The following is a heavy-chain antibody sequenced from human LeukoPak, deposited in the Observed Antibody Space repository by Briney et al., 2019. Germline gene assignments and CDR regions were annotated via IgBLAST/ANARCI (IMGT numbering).Heavy chain of an antibody. CDR3: AREEVAAAVYY. J-gene: IGHJ4*02. V-gene: IGHV1-18*01. D-gene: IGHD6-13*01. CDR2: ISANNGNT. Sequence: GASVKVSCKASGYTFTSFGITWVRQAPGQGLEWMGWISANNGNTNYAQKLQGRVTMTTDTSASTAYMELRSLRSDDTAVYYCAREEVAAAVYYWGQGTLVTVSS. CDR1: GYTFTSFG.